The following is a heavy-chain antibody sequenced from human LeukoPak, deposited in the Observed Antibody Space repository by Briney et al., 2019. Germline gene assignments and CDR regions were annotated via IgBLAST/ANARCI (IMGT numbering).Heavy chain of an antibody. CDR2: ISLSGVT. V-gene: IGHV4-4*02. D-gene: IGHD1-26*01. J-gene: IGHJ4*02. Sequence: PSGTLSLTCGVSGGSISSTNWWSWVRQPPGQGLEWIGEISLSGVTNYNPSLKSRVTISVDTSKNQFSLKLSSVTAADTAVYYCARHPKEFERYSGSYGAFDYWGQGTLVTVSS. CDR1: GGSISSTNW. CDR3: ARHPKEFERYSGSYGAFDY.